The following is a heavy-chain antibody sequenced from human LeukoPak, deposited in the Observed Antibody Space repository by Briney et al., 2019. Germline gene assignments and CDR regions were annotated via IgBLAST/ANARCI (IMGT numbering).Heavy chain of an antibody. J-gene: IGHJ5*02. Sequence: GGSLRLACAASGFTFSGYAMHWVRQAPGKGLEWVAVISYDGSNKYYADSVKGRFTISRDNSKNTLYLQMNSLRAEDTAVYYCARDPGPSPAADYWFDPWGQGTLVPVSS. CDR1: GFTFSGYA. CDR2: ISYDGSNK. V-gene: IGHV3-30*04. CDR3: ARDPGPSPAADYWFDP. D-gene: IGHD6-13*01.